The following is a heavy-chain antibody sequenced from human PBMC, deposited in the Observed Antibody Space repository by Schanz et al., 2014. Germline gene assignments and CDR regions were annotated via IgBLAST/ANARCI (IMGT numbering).Heavy chain of an antibody. V-gene: IGHV1-3*01. CDR2: INVGNGNM. Sequence: QVQLVQSGAEVKKPGASVKVSCKASGYTFTSYSIHWVRQAPGQGLEWMGWINVGNGNMKYSQKFQCRVTITRDTSASTAYMELTSLRSEDTAVYYGATDLTVATAYVVHYSYYGMDVWGQGTTVTVSS. J-gene: IGHJ6*02. CDR1: GYTFTSYS. D-gene: IGHD1-26*01. CDR3: ATDLTVATAYVVHYSYYGMDV.